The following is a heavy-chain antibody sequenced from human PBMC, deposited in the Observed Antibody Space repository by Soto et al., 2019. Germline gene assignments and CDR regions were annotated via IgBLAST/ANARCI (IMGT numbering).Heavy chain of an antibody. Sequence: ASVKVSCKASGYTFTSYAMHWVRQAPGQRREWMGWSNARNGNTKYSQELQGRVTITSDTSASSAYMELSSLICEDMGLCYVSRATTGTLAFDIWGQGTMVTVSS. J-gene: IGHJ3*02. CDR3: SRATTGTLAFDI. D-gene: IGHD3-9*01. CDR2: SNARNGNT. CDR1: GYTFTSYA. V-gene: IGHV1-3*02.